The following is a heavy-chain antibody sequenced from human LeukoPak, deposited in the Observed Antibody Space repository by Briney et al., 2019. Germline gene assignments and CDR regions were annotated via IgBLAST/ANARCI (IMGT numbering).Heavy chain of an antibody. V-gene: IGHV4-59*01. CDR2: IYYSGST. D-gene: IGHD2-15*01. CDR3: ATYCSGGSCYGY. J-gene: IGHJ4*02. CDR1: GGSISSYY. Sequence: SETLYLTCTVSGGSISSYYWSWIRQPPGKGLEWIGYIYYSGSTNYNPSLKSRVTISVDTSKNQFSLKLSSVTAADTAVYYCATYCSGGSCYGYWGQGTLVTVSS.